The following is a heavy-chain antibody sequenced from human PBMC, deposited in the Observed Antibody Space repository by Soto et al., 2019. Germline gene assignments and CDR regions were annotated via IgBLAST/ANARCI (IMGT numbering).Heavy chain of an antibody. CDR1: GGSIISGGYS. V-gene: IGHV4-30-2*01. CDR2: IYHSGST. J-gene: IGHJ5*02. Sequence: SETLSLTCAVSGGSIISGGYSWSWIRQPPGKGLEWIGYIYHSGSTYYNPSLKSRVTISVDRSKNQFSLKLSSVTAADTAVYYCARVPGPWGQGTLVTVSS. CDR3: ARVPGP.